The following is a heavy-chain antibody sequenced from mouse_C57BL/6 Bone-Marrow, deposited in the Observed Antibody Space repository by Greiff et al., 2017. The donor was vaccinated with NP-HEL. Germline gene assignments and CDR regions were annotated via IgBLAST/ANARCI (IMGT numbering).Heavy chain of an antibody. D-gene: IGHD4-1*01. CDR2: ISSGGSYT. CDR1: GFTFSSYG. Sequence: EVQRVESGGDLVKPGGSLKLSCAASGFTFSSYGLPWVRQTPDKCLEWVATISSGGSYTYDPDSVKGPFTIPRDHAKNPLYLQISCLTSEDTAMCYCARGERTVFEYWGQGTPLTVSS. CDR3: ARGERTVFEY. V-gene: IGHV5-6*01. J-gene: IGHJ2*01.